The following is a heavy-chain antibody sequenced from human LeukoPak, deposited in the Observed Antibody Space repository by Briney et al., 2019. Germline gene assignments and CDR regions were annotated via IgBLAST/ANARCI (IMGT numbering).Heavy chain of an antibody. D-gene: IGHD3-10*01. J-gene: IGHJ4*02. CDR3: ARFRRRFLWFGEFHTGHYFAY. CDR1: GGSFSGYY. Sequence: SETLSLTCAVYGGSFSGYYWSWIRQPPGKGLEWIGEINHIGSTNYNPSLKSRVTISVATSKNQFSLKLSSVTAADTAVYYCARFRRRFLWFGEFHTGHYFAYWGQGTLVTVSS. V-gene: IGHV4-34*01. CDR2: INHIGST.